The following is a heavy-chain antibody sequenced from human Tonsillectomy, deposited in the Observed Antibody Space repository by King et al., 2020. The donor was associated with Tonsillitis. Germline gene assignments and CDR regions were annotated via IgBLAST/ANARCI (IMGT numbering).Heavy chain of an antibody. D-gene: IGHD7-27*01. CDR3: ARDFFLGFRAFDF. V-gene: IGHV3-48*01. CDR1: GFTFSSYS. Sequence: VQLVESGGGLVQPGGSLRLSCAASGFTFSSYSMNWVRQAPGKGLEWVSYINSSSTSIQYADSLRGRFTISRDNAKSSVYLQMNSLRAEDTAVYYCARDFFLGFRAFDFWGQGTMVTVSS. J-gene: IGHJ3*01. CDR2: INSSSTSI.